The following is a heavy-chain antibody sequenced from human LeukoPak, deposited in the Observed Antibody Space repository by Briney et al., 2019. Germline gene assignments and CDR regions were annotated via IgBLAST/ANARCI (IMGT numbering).Heavy chain of an antibody. V-gene: IGHV3-53*01. J-gene: IGHJ4*02. Sequence: TGGSLRLSCAASGFTVSSNYMSWVRQAPGKGLEWVSVIYSGGSTYYADSVKGRFTISRDNSKNTLYLQMNSLRAEDTAVYYCARVVHYGSGPAVGWGQGTLVTVSS. CDR2: IYSGGST. CDR1: GFTVSSNY. CDR3: ARVVHYGSGPAVG. D-gene: IGHD3-10*01.